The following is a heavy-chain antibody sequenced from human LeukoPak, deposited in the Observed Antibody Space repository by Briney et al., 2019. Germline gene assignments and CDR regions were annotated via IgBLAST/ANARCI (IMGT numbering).Heavy chain of an antibody. D-gene: IGHD5-18*01. J-gene: IGHJ4*02. Sequence: SETLSLTCTVSGGSISSYYWSWIRQPPGKGLEWIGYIYYSGSTNYNLSLKSRVTISVDTSKNQFSLKLSSVTAADTAVYYCARDGEYSSFDYWGQGTLVTVSS. CDR3: ARDGEYSSFDY. CDR1: GGSISSYY. CDR2: IYYSGST. V-gene: IGHV4-59*01.